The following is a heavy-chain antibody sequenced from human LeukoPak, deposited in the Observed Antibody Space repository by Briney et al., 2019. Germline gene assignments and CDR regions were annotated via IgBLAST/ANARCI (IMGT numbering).Heavy chain of an antibody. D-gene: IGHD3-16*01. V-gene: IGHV3-48*03. J-gene: IGHJ4*02. CDR1: GFTLTRSA. CDR3: ARGVDYGFDC. Sequence: PGGSLRLSCAASGFTLTRSAMNWVRQAPGKGLEWISHLTTADSAIYADSVKGRFTFSRDNADNSLSLQMNGLRAEDTAVYYCARGVDYGFDCWGQGTLVTVSS. CDR2: LTTADSAI.